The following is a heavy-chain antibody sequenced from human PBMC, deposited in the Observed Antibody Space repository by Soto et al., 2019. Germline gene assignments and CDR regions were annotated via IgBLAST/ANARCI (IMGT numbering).Heavy chain of an antibody. Sequence: QSGGSLRLSCAASGFTFSSYWMHWVRQAPGKGLVWVSRINSDGSSTSYADSVKGRFTISRDNAKNTLYLQMNSLRAEDTAVYYCARDGAVPYSSSWYPPRYFDYWGQGTLVTVSS. CDR1: GFTFSSYW. CDR3: ARDGAVPYSSSWYPPRYFDY. CDR2: INSDGSST. D-gene: IGHD6-13*01. V-gene: IGHV3-74*01. J-gene: IGHJ4*02.